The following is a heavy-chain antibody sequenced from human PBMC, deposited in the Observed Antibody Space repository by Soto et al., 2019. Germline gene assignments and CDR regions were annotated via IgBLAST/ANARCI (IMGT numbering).Heavy chain of an antibody. CDR3: ARAGGSSGWYENFDFDY. D-gene: IGHD6-19*01. CDR1: GFTFSNYI. V-gene: IGHV3-30*14. Sequence: VGSLRLSCAASGFTFSNYILHWVRQAPGKGLEWVAMILHDGNNRYYADSVKGRFTISRDNSKNTLYLQMNSLRAEDTAVYYCARAGGSSGWYENFDFDYWGQGTLVTVSS. CDR2: ILHDGNNR. J-gene: IGHJ4*02.